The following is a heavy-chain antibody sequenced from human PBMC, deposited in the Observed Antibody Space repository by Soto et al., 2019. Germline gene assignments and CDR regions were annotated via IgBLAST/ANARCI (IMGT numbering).Heavy chain of an antibody. D-gene: IGHD6-19*01. J-gene: IGHJ3*01. CDR3: ASGVGGLGGSSRWPDYGFDV. CDR1: GGTFTKYA. CDR2: IVPLPGTT. V-gene: IGHV1-69*01. Sequence: QVQLVQSGAAVRKPGSSVKVSCKASGGTFTKYAITWVRQAPRQGLEWMGGIVPLPGTTNYAQKFRGRVTISADESTRTAYVEPSSLRSEDTAVQYCASGVGGLGGSSRWPDYGFDVWGQGTMVIVSS.